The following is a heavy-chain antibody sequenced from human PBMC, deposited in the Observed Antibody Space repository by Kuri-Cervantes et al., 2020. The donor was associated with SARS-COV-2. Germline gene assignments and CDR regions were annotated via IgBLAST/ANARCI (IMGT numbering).Heavy chain of an antibody. Sequence: GGSLSLSCKGSGYTFTNYWIGWVRQMPGKGLEWMGIIYPGDSDTRYSPSLQGQVTISADKSTSTAYLQWSSLKASDTAIYYCARRPRYCSDTSCYYLDYWGQGTLVTVSS. V-gene: IGHV5-51*01. CDR2: IYPGDSDT. CDR1: GYTFTNYW. J-gene: IGHJ4*02. CDR3: ARRPRYCSDTSCYYLDY. D-gene: IGHD2-2*01.